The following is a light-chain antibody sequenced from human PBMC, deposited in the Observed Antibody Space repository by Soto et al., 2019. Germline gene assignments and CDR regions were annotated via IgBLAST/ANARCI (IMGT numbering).Light chain of an antibody. CDR1: QSVNSN. CDR2: GAS. CDR3: QQYNNWPLT. J-gene: IGKJ5*01. V-gene: IGKV3-15*01. Sequence: EIVMTQSPATLSVSPGERATLSCRASQSVNSNLAWYQQKPGQGPRLLIYGASTRATGIPARFSGSGSGTEFTLTISSLQSEDFAVYYCQQYNNWPLTVGQGTRLEIK.